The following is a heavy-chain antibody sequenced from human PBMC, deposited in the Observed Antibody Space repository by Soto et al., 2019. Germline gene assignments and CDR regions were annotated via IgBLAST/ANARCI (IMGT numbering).Heavy chain of an antibody. V-gene: IGHV3-30-3*01. J-gene: IGHJ4*02. CDR1: GFTFSSYA. D-gene: IGHD2-15*01. CDR2: ISYDGSNK. CDR3: ARDRLGYCSGGSCYSVDY. Sequence: QVQLVESGGGVVQPGRSLRLSCAASGFTFSSYAMHWVRQAPGKRLEWVAVISYDGSNKYYADSVKGRFTISRDNSKNTLYLQMNSLRAEDTAVYYCARDRLGYCSGGSCYSVDYWGQGTLVTVSS.